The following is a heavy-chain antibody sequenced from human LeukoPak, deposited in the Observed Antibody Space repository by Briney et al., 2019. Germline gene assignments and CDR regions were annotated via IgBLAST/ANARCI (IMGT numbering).Heavy chain of an antibody. J-gene: IGHJ4*02. CDR3: ARESDVGKDFDC. Sequence: ASVKVSCKASGYTFTYHYIHLVRQAPGQGLEWMGIINPSNGDTNYAQRLQGRVTMSRDTSTSTVYMELRSLDSEDTAVYYCARESDVGKDFDCWGQGTLVSVSS. CDR1: GYTFTYHY. CDR2: INPSNGDT. D-gene: IGHD1-1*01. V-gene: IGHV1-46*01.